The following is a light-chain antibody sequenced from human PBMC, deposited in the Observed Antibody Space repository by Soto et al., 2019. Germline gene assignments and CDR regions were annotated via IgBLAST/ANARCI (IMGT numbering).Light chain of an antibody. CDR3: SSYTSTNTYV. V-gene: IGLV2-18*02. CDR2: DVS. CDR1: SSDVGGYNC. Sequence: QSVLTQPSSVYGSPGQSITISCTGTSSDVGGYNCVAWYQQPPGTAPKLIISDVSNRPSGVPDRFSGSKSGNTASLTISGLLAEDEADYYCSSYTSTNTYVFGTGTKVTVL. J-gene: IGLJ1*01.